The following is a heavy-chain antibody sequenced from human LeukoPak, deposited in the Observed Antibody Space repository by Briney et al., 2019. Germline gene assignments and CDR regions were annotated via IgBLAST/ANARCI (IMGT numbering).Heavy chain of an antibody. D-gene: IGHD1-26*01. CDR2: IIPIFGTA. CDR3: ARGVGATFANFDY. Sequence: ASVKVSCKASGGTFSSYAISWVRQAPGRGLEWMGGIIPIFGTANYAQKFQGRVTITTDESTSTAYMELSSLRSEDTAVYYCARGVGATFANFDYWGQGTLVTVS. CDR1: GGTFSSYA. J-gene: IGHJ4*02. V-gene: IGHV1-69*05.